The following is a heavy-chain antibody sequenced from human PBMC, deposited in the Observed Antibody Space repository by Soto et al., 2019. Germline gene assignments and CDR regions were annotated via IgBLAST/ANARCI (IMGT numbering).Heavy chain of an antibody. V-gene: IGHV1-69*01. CDR2: IIPLFRKT. D-gene: IGHD6-6*01. CDR1: GDMFRNSA. Sequence: QVQLVQSGAEVKRPGSSVKVSCKASGDMFRNSAFTWVRQAPGQGLAWMGVIIPLFRKTDVAQKFQGRVNLTADETTSSLYMEVSSLTSDDTAVYFCARARLSNGVPNIYFFYGLDVWGQGTTITVSS. J-gene: IGHJ6*02. CDR3: ARARLSNGVPNIYFFYGLDV.